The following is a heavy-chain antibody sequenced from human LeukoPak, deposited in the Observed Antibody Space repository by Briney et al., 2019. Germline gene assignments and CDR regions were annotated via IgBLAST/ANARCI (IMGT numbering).Heavy chain of an antibody. J-gene: IGHJ4*02. V-gene: IGHV4-30-4*07. D-gene: IGHD5-12*01. CDR3: ARLTWIRTLDY. CDR1: GDSISREGYS. Sequence: NPSETLSLTCAVSGDSISREGYSWSWIRQSPVQGLEWVGYLYNGEATHYNPSLKSRASISVDTSKNQFSLRLNSVTAADTAVYYCARLTWIRTLDYWGQGILVTVSS. CDR2: LYNGEAT.